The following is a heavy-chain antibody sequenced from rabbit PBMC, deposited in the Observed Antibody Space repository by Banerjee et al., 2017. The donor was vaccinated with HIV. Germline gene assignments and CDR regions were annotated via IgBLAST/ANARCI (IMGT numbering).Heavy chain of an antibody. D-gene: IGHD5-1*01. CDR2: IYTGSGST. CDR1: GFSFSSSYW. Sequence: QEQLEESGGDLVKPEGSLTLTCTASGFSFSSSYWICWVRQAPGKGLGWIGCIYTGSGSTYYASWAKGRFTISKTSSTTVTLQMTSLTATDTAMYYCARDDYTVFPGVGDGFFLWGPGTLVTVS. V-gene: IGHV1S45*01. J-gene: IGHJ4*01. CDR3: ARDDYTVFPGVGDGFFL.